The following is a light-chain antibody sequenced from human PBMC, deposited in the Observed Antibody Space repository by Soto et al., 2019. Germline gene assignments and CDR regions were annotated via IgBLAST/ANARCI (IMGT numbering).Light chain of an antibody. J-gene: IGKJ4*02. CDR2: DAS. Sequence: NKSPSAESAYPGEGVSMSCRASQRISTWLAWYQQKPGKAPKLLISDASSLETGVPSRFSGSGSGTEFNLTINSLQPDDFATYYCQQSNSYSRTSGDVTMVE. V-gene: IGKV1-5*01. CDR3: QQSNSYSRT. CDR1: QRISTW.